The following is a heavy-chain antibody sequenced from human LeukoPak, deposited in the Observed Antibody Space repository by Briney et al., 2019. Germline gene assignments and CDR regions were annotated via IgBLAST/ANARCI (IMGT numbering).Heavy chain of an antibody. CDR3: ARDRASGWYRGDYDY. D-gene: IGHD6-19*01. CDR2: INWNGGST. V-gene: IGHV3-20*04. J-gene: IGHJ4*02. CDR1: GFTFDDYG. Sequence: GGCLRLSCAASGFTFDDYGMSWVRQAPGKGLEWVSGVSAINWNGGSTGYADSVKGRFTISRDNAKNSLYLQMNSLRAEDTAFYFCARDRASGWYRGDYDYWGQGTLVTVSS.